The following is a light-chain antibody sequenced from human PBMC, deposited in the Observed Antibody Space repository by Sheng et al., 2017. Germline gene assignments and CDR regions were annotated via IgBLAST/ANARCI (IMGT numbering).Light chain of an antibody. Sequence: QPVLTQPPSASGTPGQTVTISCSGSDSNIGANTVSWFQQLPGATPKLLIHTDNRRPSAVPDRFSGSRSGTPASLAIFGLQSEDEADYYCATWDDSLTGYVFGTGTKVTVL. CDR1: DSNIGANT. CDR2: TDN. J-gene: IGLJ1*01. V-gene: IGLV1-44*01. CDR3: ATWDDSLTGYV.